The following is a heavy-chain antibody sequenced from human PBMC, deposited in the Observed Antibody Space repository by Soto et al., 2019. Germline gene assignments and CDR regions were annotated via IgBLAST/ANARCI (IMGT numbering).Heavy chain of an antibody. CDR2: ISYDGNNK. D-gene: IGHD3-10*01. Sequence: GGSLRLSCAASGFTFSSYAIHWVRQAPGKGLEWVAVISYDGNNKYYADSVKGRFTISRDNSKNTLYLQMNSLGAEDTAVFYCATELWFGELRSDYWGQGTLVTVSS. J-gene: IGHJ4*02. CDR1: GFTFSSYA. CDR3: ATELWFGELRSDY. V-gene: IGHV3-30-3*01.